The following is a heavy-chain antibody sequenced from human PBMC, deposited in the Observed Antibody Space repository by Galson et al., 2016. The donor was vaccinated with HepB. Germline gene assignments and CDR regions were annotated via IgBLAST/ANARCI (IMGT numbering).Heavy chain of an antibody. J-gene: IGHJ4*02. CDR1: GFTFSSHW. V-gene: IGHV3-74*01. D-gene: IGHD3-10*01. CDR3: TTDGEARSLWFVEYR. CDR2: LKSDGRST. Sequence: SLRLSCAASGFTFSSHWMHWVRQAPGKGLVCVSRLKSDGRSTYYADSVKGRFTISRDNAKNTLYLQMNSLRAEDSAMYYCTTDGEARSLWFVEYRWGQGTLVTVSS.